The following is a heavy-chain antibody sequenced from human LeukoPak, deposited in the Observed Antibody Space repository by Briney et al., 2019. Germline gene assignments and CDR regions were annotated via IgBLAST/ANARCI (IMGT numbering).Heavy chain of an antibody. J-gene: IGHJ5*02. Sequence: EASVKVSCKASGYTFTSYGISWVRQAPGQGLECMGWISAYNGNTNYAQKLQGRVTMTTDTSTSTAYMELRSLRSDDTAVYYCASARGSYNWNYHWFDPWGQGTLVTVSS. CDR2: ISAYNGNT. V-gene: IGHV1-18*01. CDR3: ASARGSYNWNYHWFDP. D-gene: IGHD1-7*01. CDR1: GYTFTSYG.